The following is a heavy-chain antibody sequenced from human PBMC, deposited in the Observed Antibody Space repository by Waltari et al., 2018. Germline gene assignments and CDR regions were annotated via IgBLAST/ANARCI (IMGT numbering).Heavy chain of an antibody. V-gene: IGHV4-39*01. CDR3: ATYIGASVGTAAFDV. CDR1: GVSITSNRHY. CDR2: ISYSGTN. J-gene: IGHJ3*01. D-gene: IGHD5-12*01. Sequence: QLQLQESGPRLVKPSETLSLICSVSGVSITSNRHYWAWIRQSPGQGLEWMGTISYSGTNYISPSLKSRVSVSRDTSKNQVSLTLGSVTAADMAVYYCATYIGASVGTAAFDVWGQGTMVTVSS.